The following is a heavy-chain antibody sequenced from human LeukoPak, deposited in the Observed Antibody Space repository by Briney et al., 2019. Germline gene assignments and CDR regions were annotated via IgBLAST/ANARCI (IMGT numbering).Heavy chain of an antibody. CDR2: IYYSGST. J-gene: IGHJ4*02. V-gene: IGHV4-30-4*08. CDR1: GGPISSGDYY. Sequence: SETLSLTCTVSGGPISSGDYYWSWIRQPPGKGLEWIGYIYYSGSTYYNPSLKSRVTISVDTSKNQFSLKLSSVTAADTAVYYCASSSGYSNFDYWGQGTLVTVSS. D-gene: IGHD3-22*01. CDR3: ASSSGYSNFDY.